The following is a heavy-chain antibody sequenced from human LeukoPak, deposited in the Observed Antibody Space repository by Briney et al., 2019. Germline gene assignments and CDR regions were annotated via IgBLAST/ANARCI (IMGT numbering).Heavy chain of an antibody. Sequence: ASVKVSCKASGYTFTSYDINWVRQATGQGLEWMGWMNPNSGNTGYAQKFQGRVTMTRDTSISTAYMELSRLRSDDTAVYYCARGNYGSGSYWNYWGQGTLVTVSS. CDR3: ARGNYGSGSYWNY. CDR2: MNPNSGNT. V-gene: IGHV1-8*01. D-gene: IGHD3-10*01. CDR1: GYTFTSYD. J-gene: IGHJ4*02.